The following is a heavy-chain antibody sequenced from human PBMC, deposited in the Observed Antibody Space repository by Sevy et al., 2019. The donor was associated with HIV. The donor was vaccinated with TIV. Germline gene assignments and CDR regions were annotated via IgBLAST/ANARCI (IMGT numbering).Heavy chain of an antibody. CDR2: RKPDGRDK. CDR3: ARDSLYTNYPYFDF. CDR1: GFTFSNFW. Sequence: GGSLRLSCAASGFTFSNFWMSWVRQAPGKGLEWVANRKPDGRDKWYVDSVKGRFTISTDNAKNSLYLHMTSLRAEDTAVYYCARDSLYTNYPYFDFWGQGTLVTVSS. D-gene: IGHD4-4*01. J-gene: IGHJ4*02. V-gene: IGHV3-7*03.